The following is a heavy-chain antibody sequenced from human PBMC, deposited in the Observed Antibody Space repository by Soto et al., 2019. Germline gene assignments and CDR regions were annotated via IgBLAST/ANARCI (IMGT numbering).Heavy chain of an antibody. D-gene: IGHD3-10*01. CDR1: GFTFSNYW. CDR3: ASSSGDLDVYGMDI. V-gene: IGHV3-23*01. CDR2: VTGGGHTT. Sequence: GGSLRLSCAPSGFTFSNYWMSWVRQAPGQGLEWVSTVTGGGHTTYNADSVNGRFTISRDNSKNTLYLQMNNLRAEDTAIYYCASSSGDLDVYGMDIWGPGTTVTVSS. J-gene: IGHJ6*02.